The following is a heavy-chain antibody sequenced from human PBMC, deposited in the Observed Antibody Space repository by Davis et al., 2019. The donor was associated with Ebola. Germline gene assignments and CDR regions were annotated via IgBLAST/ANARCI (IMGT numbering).Heavy chain of an antibody. V-gene: IGHV3-7*01. CDR1: PFTFSRYW. CDR2: IKQDGSDK. CDR3: VTDRGLGWFDP. D-gene: IGHD3-10*01. J-gene: IGHJ5*02. Sequence: PGGSLRLSCPASPFTFSRYWMTWVRQAPGRGLEWVASIKQDGSDKYYVDSVKGRFTISRDNAKDLLSLQMSSLRGEDTAIYYCVTDRGLGWFDPWGQGTLVTVSS.